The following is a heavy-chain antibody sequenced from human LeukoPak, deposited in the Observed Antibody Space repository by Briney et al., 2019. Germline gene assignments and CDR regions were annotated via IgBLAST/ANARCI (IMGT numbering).Heavy chain of an antibody. CDR1: GYTFTSYG. CDR2: ISTYNGNT. V-gene: IGHV1-18*01. D-gene: IGHD3-10*01. CDR3: ARELLWLGELDYYYYYMDV. Sequence: ASVKVSCKASGYTFTSYGISWVRQAPGQGLEWMGRISTYNGNTNYAQKFQGRVTMTTDTSTSTAYMELRSLRSDDTAVYYCARELLWLGELDYYYYYMDVWGKGTTVTVSS. J-gene: IGHJ6*03.